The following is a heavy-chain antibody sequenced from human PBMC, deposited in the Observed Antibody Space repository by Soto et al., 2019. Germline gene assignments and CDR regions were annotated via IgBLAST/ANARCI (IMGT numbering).Heavy chain of an antibody. Sequence: SVKVSCKASGGTFSSYAISWVRQAPGQGLEWMGGIIPIFGTANYAQKFQGRVTITADESTSTAYMELSSLRSEDTAVYYCARDLFSHNWNYGPNYYYYGMDVWGQGTTVTVSS. CDR3: ARDLFSHNWNYGPNYYYYGMDV. CDR1: GGTFSSYA. V-gene: IGHV1-69*13. D-gene: IGHD1-7*01. J-gene: IGHJ6*02. CDR2: IIPIFGTA.